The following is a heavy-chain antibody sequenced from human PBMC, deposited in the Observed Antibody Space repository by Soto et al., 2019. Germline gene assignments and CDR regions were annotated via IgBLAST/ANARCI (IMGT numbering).Heavy chain of an antibody. J-gene: IGHJ6*02. CDR3: AKDLQSYGDYDYYCYGMDV. CDR1: GFTFSTYG. Sequence: QVQLVESGGGEVQPGRSLTISCAASGFTFSTYGMHWVLQTPGKGLEWVAVISYDGTKKFYSDSVKGRFTISRDNFKNTLTLQMSSLRADDTAVYSCAKDLQSYGDYDYYCYGMDVWGLGTRVTVSS. V-gene: IGHV3-30*18. D-gene: IGHD4-17*01. CDR2: ISYDGTKK.